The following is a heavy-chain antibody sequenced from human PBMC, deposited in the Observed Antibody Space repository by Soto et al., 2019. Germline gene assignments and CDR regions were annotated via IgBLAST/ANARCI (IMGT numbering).Heavy chain of an antibody. CDR1: GFTLGSYW. J-gene: IGHJ1*01. V-gene: IGHV3-7*04. D-gene: IGHD6-25*01. Sequence: EVQLVESGGGLVQPGGSLRLSCAASGFTLGSYWMAWVRQAPGKGLEWVATTKQDGSEEYYVDSVKGRFTISRDNAKNSLNLQMNSLRVEDTAVYYCVRDFISGQVGYCQHWGQGTLVTVSS. CDR3: VRDFISGQVGYCQH. CDR2: TKQDGSEE.